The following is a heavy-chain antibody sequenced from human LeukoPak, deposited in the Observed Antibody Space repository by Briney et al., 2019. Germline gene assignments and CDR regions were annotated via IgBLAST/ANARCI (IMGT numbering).Heavy chain of an antibody. CDR1: GGSFSGYY. Sequence: KPSETLSLTCAVYGGSFSGYYWSWIRQPPGKGLEWIGEINHSGSTNYNPSLKSRVTISVDTSKNQFSLKLSSVTAADTAVYYCARSPPSYYDSSGPDRSFPRPVAFDYWGQGTLVTVSS. D-gene: IGHD3-22*01. V-gene: IGHV4-34*01. J-gene: IGHJ4*02. CDR2: INHSGST. CDR3: ARSPPSYYDSSGPDRSFPRPVAFDY.